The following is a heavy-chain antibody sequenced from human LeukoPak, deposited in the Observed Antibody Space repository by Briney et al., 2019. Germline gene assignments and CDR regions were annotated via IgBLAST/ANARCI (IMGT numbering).Heavy chain of an antibody. CDR1: GDSITNRNW. CDR2: IYYSGST. CDR3: ARGKTYDYVWGSYRYRNWFDP. J-gene: IGHJ5*02. Sequence: SGTLSLTCAVSGDSITNRNWWNWVRQPPGKGLEGIGYIYYSGSTYYNPSLKSRVTISVDTSKNQFSLKLSSVTAADTAVYYCARGKTYDYVWGSYRYRNWFDPWGQGTLVTVSS. D-gene: IGHD3-16*02. V-gene: IGHV4-4*02.